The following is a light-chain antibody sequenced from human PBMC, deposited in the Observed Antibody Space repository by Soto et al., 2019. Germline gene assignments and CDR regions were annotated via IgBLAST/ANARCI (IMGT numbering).Light chain of an antibody. CDR2: EVT. CDR3: TSRPSRGTPDV. V-gene: IGLV2-14*01. J-gene: IGLJ1*01. CDR1: TSDVGGFDY. Sequence: QSALTQPASGSGSPGQSITISCTGTTSDVGGFDYVSWYQQHPGKAPKLIIYEVTNRPSGASNRFSGSKSGHTASLTISALQADDVADYYCTSRPSRGTPDVFGTGTKVTVL.